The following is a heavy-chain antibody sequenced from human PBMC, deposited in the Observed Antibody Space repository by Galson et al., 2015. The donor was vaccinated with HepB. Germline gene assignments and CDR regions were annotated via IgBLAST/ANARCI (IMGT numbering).Heavy chain of an antibody. Sequence: SLRLSCAASGFTFSSYALRWVRQAPGKGLEWVSVISGSGASTYYPDSVMGRFTISRDNSKNTLFLQMNSLTAEDTATYYCATYPYDFWSGNPPYYHDMDVWGQGTTVTVSS. CDR1: GFTFSSYA. D-gene: IGHD3-3*01. V-gene: IGHV3-23*01. CDR3: ATYPYDFWSGNPPYYHDMDV. J-gene: IGHJ6*02. CDR2: ISGSGAST.